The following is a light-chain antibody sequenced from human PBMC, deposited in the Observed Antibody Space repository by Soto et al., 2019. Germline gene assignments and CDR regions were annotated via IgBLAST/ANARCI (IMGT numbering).Light chain of an antibody. CDR3: SSYTSSSLYV. Sequence: QSMLTQPASVSGSHGQSIPISCTGTSSDVGGYNYVSWYQQHPGKAPKLMIYDVSNRPSGVSNRFSGSKSGNTASLTISGLQAEDEADYYCSSYTSSSLYVFGTGTKVTVL. J-gene: IGLJ1*01. V-gene: IGLV2-14*01. CDR1: SSDVGGYNY. CDR2: DVS.